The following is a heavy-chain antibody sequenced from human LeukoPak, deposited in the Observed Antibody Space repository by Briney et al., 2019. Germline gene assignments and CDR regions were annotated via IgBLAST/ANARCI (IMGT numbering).Heavy chain of an antibody. CDR3: ARVRYCSGGSCHAFDY. D-gene: IGHD2-15*01. J-gene: IGHJ4*02. V-gene: IGHV4-59*01. CDR2: IYYSGST. Sequence: SETLSLTCTVSGGSISSYYWSWIRQPPGKGLEWIGYIYYSGSTNYNPSLKSRVTISVDTSKNQFSLKLSSVTAADTAVYYCARVRYCSGGSCHAFDYWGQGTLVTVSS. CDR1: GGSISSYY.